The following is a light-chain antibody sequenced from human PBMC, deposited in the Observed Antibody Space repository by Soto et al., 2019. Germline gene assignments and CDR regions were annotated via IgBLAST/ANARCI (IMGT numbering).Light chain of an antibody. CDR3: QQYGSSPWT. CDR2: SAS. J-gene: IGKJ1*01. CDR1: QSVSSSY. Sequence: EIVLTQSPGTLSLSPGERATLSCRASQSVSSSYLAWYQQKPGQAPRLLIYSASSRATGIPERFSGSGSGTDFTLNISRLEPEDFAVYYCQQYGSSPWTFGQGTKVEIK. V-gene: IGKV3-20*01.